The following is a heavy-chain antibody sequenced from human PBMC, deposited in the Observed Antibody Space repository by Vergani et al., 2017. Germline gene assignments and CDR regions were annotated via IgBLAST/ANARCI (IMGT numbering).Heavy chain of an antibody. J-gene: IGHJ4*02. CDR3: ARESSVGYYDIWSPWGY. V-gene: IGHV4-38-2*02. CDR2: IYHSGST. Sequence: QVQLQESVPGLVKPSETLSLTCTVSGYSISSGYYWGWIRQPPGKGLEWIGSIYHSGSTYYNPSLKSRVTISVDTSKNQFSLKLSSVTASDTAVYYCARESSVGYYDIWSPWGYWGQGTLVTVSS. CDR1: GYSISSGYY. D-gene: IGHD3-9*01.